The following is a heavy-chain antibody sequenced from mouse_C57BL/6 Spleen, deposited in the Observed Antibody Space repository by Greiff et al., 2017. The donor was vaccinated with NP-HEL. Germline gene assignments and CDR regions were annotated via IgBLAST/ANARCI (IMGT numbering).Heavy chain of an antibody. J-gene: IGHJ4*01. V-gene: IGHV1-82*01. CDR3: ARYDYDGAMDY. Sequence: QVQLQQSGPELVKPGASVKISCKASGYAFSSSWMNWVKQRPGKGLEWIGRIYPGDGDTNYNGKFKGKATLTADNSSSTAYRQLSSLTSEDSAVYFCARYDYDGAMDYWGQGTSVTVSS. D-gene: IGHD2-4*01. CDR2: IYPGDGDT. CDR1: GYAFSSSW.